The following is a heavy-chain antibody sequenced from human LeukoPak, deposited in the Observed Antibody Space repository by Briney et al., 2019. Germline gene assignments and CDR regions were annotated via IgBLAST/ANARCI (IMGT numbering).Heavy chain of an antibody. J-gene: IGHJ5*02. CDR3: ARGIDSGPHRGCWFDP. V-gene: IGHV4-31*03. D-gene: IGHD1-26*01. CDR1: GGSLTSGGYY. Sequence: SETLSLTCTVSGGSLTSGGYYWTWIRQLPGKGLEWIGHISYSGRTDYNPSLRSRVSMSAETSNIQQFSLRLTSVTAADTAVYYCARGIDSGPHRGCWFDPWGQGALVTVSS. CDR2: ISYSGRT.